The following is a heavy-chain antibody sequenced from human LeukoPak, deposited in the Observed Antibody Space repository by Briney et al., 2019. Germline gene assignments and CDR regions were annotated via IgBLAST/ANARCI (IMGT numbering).Heavy chain of an antibody. V-gene: IGHV3-23*01. CDR1: GFTFSSYA. D-gene: IGHD3-10*01. J-gene: IGHJ5*02. CDR3: ANFYYYGSGTYEGA. Sequence: GGSLRLSCAASGFTFSSYAMSWVRQAPGKGLEWVSATSASGSNTYYVDSVKGRFTISSDSSKNTVYLQINSLRADDTAMYFCANFYYYGSGTYEGAWGQGTLVTVSS. CDR2: TSASGSNT.